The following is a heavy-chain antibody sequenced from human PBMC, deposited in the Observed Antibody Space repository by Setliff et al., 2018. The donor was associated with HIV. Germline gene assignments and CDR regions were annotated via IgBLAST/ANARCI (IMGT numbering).Heavy chain of an antibody. J-gene: IGHJ6*03. CDR1: GYPIIEAYY. CDR2: IFRGVTT. Sequence: SQTLSLTCAVSGYPIIEAYYWLWIRQSPTKGLEYIGIIFRGVTTYYNPSLRSRVALSMDTSKNQFSLRLSSVTAADTAIYYCARADSRRGAGYQYMDVWGKGTTVTVSS. V-gene: IGHV4-38-2*01. D-gene: IGHD4-4*01. CDR3: ARADSRRGAGYQYMDV.